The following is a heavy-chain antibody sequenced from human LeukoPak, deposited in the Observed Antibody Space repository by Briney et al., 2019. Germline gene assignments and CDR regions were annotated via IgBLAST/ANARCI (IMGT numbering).Heavy chain of an antibody. V-gene: IGHV4-34*01. CDR1: GGSFSGYY. D-gene: IGHD3-16*01. Sequence: PSETLSLTCAVYGGSFSGYYWSWIRQPPGKGLEWIGEINHSGSTNYNPSLKSRGTISVDTSKNQFSLKLSSVTAADTAVYYCARGPRFYDYVWGSINAFDYWGQGTLVTVSS. CDR2: INHSGST. J-gene: IGHJ4*02. CDR3: ARGPRFYDYVWGSINAFDY.